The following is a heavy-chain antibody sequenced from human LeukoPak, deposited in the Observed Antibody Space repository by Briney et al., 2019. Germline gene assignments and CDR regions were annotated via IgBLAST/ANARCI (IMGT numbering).Heavy chain of an antibody. D-gene: IGHD1-1*01. Sequence: SETLSLTCAVSGDSIGSNKWWTWVRQPPGKGLEWIGEIHHSGRLNYSPSLKSRVTISIDKSKNHFSLNLNSITPADTAIYYCARGGDWKFDYWGQGALVTVSS. V-gene: IGHV4-4*02. J-gene: IGHJ4*02. CDR3: ARGGDWKFDY. CDR1: GDSIGSNKW. CDR2: IHHSGRL.